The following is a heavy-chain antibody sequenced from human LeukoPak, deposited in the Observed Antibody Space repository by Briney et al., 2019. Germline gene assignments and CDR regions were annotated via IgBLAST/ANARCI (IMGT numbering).Heavy chain of an antibody. CDR3: ARRKGDTAMVMFDY. Sequence: PSETLSLTCTVPGGAISSYYWSWIRQPPGEGLEWIGYIYYSGSTNYNPSLKSRVTISVDTSKNQFSLKLSSVTAADTAVYYCARRKGDTAMVMFDYWGQGTLVTVSS. CDR2: IYYSGST. D-gene: IGHD5-18*01. CDR1: GGAISSYY. J-gene: IGHJ4*02. V-gene: IGHV4-59*08.